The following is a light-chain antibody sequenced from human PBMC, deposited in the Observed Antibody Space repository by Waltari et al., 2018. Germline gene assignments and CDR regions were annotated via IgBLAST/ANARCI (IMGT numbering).Light chain of an antibody. V-gene: IGKV1-39*01. Sequence: DIQMTQSPSSLSASVGDRVTITCRASQSISSYLNWYQQKPWKAPKLLIYAASSLQSGVPSRFSGSGSGTDFTLTISSLQPEDFATYYCQQSYGTLPLTFGGGTKVEIK. CDR1: QSISSY. CDR2: AAS. CDR3: QQSYGTLPLT. J-gene: IGKJ4*01.